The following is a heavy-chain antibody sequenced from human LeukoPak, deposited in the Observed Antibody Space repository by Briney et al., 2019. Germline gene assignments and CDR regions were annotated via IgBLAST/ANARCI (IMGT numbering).Heavy chain of an antibody. V-gene: IGHV1-8*01. CDR1: GYTFTSYD. CDR3: GKTTGDSTLKKQSTPGCYYYYYGIDV. CDR2: MNPNSGNT. D-gene: IGHD7-27*01. Sequence: ASVNVSCKASGYTFTSYDINWVRQATGQGLEWMGWMNPNSGNTGYAQKFQGRVTMTRNTSISTAYMELSSLGSEDTAVWANGKTTGDSTLKKQSTPGCYYYYYGIDVWGQGTTVTVSS. J-gene: IGHJ6*02.